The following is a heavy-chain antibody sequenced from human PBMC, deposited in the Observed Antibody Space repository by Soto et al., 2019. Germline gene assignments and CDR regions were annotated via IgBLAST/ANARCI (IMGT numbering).Heavy chain of an antibody. V-gene: IGHV1-69*13. CDR1: GGTFSSYA. J-gene: IGHJ4*02. CDR2: IIPIFGTA. D-gene: IGHD5-18*01. Sequence: AASVKVSCKASGGTFSSYAISWVRQAPGQGLEWMGGIIPIFGTANYAQKFQGRVTITADESTSTAYMELSSLRSEDTAVYYCARVDRVQIWPTEIRTLGYYFDYWGQGTLVTVSS. CDR3: ARVDRVQIWPTEIRTLGYYFDY.